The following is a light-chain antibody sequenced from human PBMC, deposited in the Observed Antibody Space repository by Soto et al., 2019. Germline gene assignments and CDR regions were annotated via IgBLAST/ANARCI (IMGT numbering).Light chain of an antibody. Sequence: DIQMTQSPSSLSASVGDEVTITCRASQSVSKYLHWYQHKPGKAPKLLIYAASHLQSGVPSRFSGSGSGTGFTLTITSLQPDDFATYYCQQTYSTPGTFGQGTKVEIK. V-gene: IGKV1-39*01. J-gene: IGKJ1*01. CDR3: QQTYSTPGT. CDR1: QSVSKY. CDR2: AAS.